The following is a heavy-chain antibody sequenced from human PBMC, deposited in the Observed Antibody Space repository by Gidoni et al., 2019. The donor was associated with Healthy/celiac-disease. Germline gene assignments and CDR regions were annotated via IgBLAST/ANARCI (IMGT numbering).Heavy chain of an antibody. J-gene: IGHJ3*02. CDR3: ARSSLGRAFDI. D-gene: IGHD2-15*01. Sequence: EVQLVESGGGLVKPGGSLRLSCAASGFTFSSYSMNWVRQAPGKGLEWVSSISSSSSYIYYADSVKCRFTISRDNAKNSLYLQMNSLRAEDTAVYYCARSSLGRAFDIWGQGTMVTVSS. V-gene: IGHV3-21*01. CDR1: GFTFSSYS. CDR2: ISSSSSYI.